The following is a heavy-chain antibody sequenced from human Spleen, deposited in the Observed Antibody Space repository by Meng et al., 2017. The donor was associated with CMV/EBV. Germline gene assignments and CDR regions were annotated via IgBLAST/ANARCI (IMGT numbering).Heavy chain of an antibody. V-gene: IGHV3-53*01. D-gene: IGHD3-16*01. CDR2: IFIGGGT. Sequence: GGSLRLSCAAYGFNVSNTYMSWVRQAPGMGLECVSLIFIGGGTDYADSVKGRFTISRDNSRNTLHLQMISLRPEDTAVYYCARESAYGFDVWGQGTMVTVSS. CDR1: GFNVSNTY. CDR3: ARESAYGFDV. J-gene: IGHJ3*01.